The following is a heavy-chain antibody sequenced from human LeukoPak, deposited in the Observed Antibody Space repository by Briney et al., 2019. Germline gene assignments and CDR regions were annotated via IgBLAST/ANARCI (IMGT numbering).Heavy chain of an antibody. CDR1: GGSINSSTYF. Sequence: SETLSLTCTVSGGSINSSTYFWGWIRQPPGKGLEWIGNFYFSGSTYYNPSLKSRVTISVDTSKNQFSLKLSSVTAADTAVYYCARIIRYFDWLPNWFDPWGQGTLVTVSS. J-gene: IGHJ5*02. D-gene: IGHD3-9*01. CDR2: FYFSGST. CDR3: ARIIRYFDWLPNWFDP. V-gene: IGHV4-39*07.